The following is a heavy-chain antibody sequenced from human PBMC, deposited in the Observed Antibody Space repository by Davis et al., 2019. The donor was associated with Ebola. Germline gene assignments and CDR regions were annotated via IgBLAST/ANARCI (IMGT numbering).Heavy chain of an antibody. CDR3: ARDLRFLEWLLYRHYGMDV. Sequence: ASVKVSCKASGYTFSNYGLSWVRQAPGQGLEWMGWISAYNGDTNYAQKLQGRVTMTTDTSTSTAYMELRSLRSDDTAVYYCARDLRFLEWLLYRHYGMDVWGKGTTVTVSS. CDR2: ISAYNGDT. J-gene: IGHJ6*04. D-gene: IGHD3-3*01. CDR1: GYTFSNYG. V-gene: IGHV1-18*01.